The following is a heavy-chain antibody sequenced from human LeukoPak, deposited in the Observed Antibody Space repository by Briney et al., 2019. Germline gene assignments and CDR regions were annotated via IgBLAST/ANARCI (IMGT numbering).Heavy chain of an antibody. CDR2: IWYDGSNK. V-gene: IGHV3-33*01. CDR3: ARDYARNYFDY. CDR1: GFTFSSYG. J-gene: IGHJ4*02. Sequence: PGGSLRLSCAASGFTFSSYGMHWVRQAPGKGLEWVAVIWYDGSNKYYADSVKGRFTISRDNSKNTLYLQMNSLRAEDTAVYYCARDYARNYFDYWGQGTLVTVSS. D-gene: IGHD4-17*01.